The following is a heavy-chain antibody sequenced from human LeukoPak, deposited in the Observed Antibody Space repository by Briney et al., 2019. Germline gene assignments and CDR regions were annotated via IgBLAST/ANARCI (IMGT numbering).Heavy chain of an antibody. CDR3: ARGEGS. CDR1: GGSISSNY. Sequence: PSETLSLTCTVSGGSISSNYWSWVRQPPGKGLEWIGFIYYSGYTNYNPSLKSRVTISVDTSKNQFSLKLSSVTAADTAVYYCARGEGSWGQGTLVTVSS. CDR2: IYYSGYT. J-gene: IGHJ5*02. D-gene: IGHD1-26*01. V-gene: IGHV4-59*12.